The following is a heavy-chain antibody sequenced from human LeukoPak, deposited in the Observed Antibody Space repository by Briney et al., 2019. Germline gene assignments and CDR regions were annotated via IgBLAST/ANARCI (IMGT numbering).Heavy chain of an antibody. Sequence: ASVKVSCKASGYTFTGYYIHWVRQAPGQGLEWMGWMNPNSGNTGYAQKFQGRVTITRNTSISTAYMELSSLRSEDTAVYYCARVDYSSGGNYWGQGTLVTVSS. CDR3: ARVDYSSGGNY. V-gene: IGHV1-8*03. J-gene: IGHJ4*02. CDR1: GYTFTGYY. CDR2: MNPNSGNT. D-gene: IGHD6-25*01.